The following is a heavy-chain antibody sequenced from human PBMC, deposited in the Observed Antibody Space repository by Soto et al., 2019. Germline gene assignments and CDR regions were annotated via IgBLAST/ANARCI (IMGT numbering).Heavy chain of an antibody. Sequence: PGGSLRLSCGASGFTFGGYARSWVRQAPGAGLEWVSAISGSGGTTYDTDSVRGRFTISRDNSKNTLYLQMNSLRAEDTALYYCAKDQAIRKGTTWARFDSWGLGTLVTVSS. D-gene: IGHD3-10*01. J-gene: IGHJ4*02. CDR1: GFTFGGYA. V-gene: IGHV3-23*01. CDR2: ISGSGGTT. CDR3: AKDQAIRKGTTWARFDS.